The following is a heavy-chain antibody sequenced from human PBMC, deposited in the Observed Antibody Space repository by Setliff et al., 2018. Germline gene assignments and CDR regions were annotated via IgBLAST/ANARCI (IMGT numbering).Heavy chain of an antibody. CDR2: IDYSGTT. D-gene: IGHD3-3*01. J-gene: IGHJ4*02. CDR1: GGSITSHY. Sequence: KASETLSLTCSVSGGSITSHYWSWIRQSPGKGLEWIGYIDYSGTTNYNPSLKSRVTISSDTSKRQFSLRLTSVTAADTAVYYCARRVDYDFWSGHTDYWGQGTLVTVSS. V-gene: IGHV4-59*11. CDR3: ARRVDYDFWSGHTDY.